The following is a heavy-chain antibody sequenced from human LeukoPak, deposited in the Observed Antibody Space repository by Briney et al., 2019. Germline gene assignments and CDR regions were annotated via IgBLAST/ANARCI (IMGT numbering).Heavy chain of an antibody. CDR2: IYHSGST. Sequence: SQTLSLTCAVSGGSISSGGYSWSWIRQPPGKGLEGTGYIYHSGSTYYNPSLNSRFTISVDRPKNQLSLKLRSVTTSRTAAFYCARVVSKSHCSGGSCSSSWFDPWGQGTLVTVSS. CDR3: ARVVSKSHCSGGSCSSSWFDP. D-gene: IGHD2-15*01. CDR1: GGSISSGGYS. V-gene: IGHV4-30-2*01. J-gene: IGHJ5*02.